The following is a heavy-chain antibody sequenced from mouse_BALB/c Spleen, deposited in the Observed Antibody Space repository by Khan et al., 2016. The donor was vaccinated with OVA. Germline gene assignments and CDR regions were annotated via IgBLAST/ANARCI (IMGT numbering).Heavy chain of an antibody. J-gene: IGHJ3*01. CDR3: ARDGYGGFAY. Sequence: VQLQQSGPELVKPGASVKIPCKASGYPFTDYNMAWVKQSHGRGLEWIGDIFPNNGGTVYNQKFKGKATLTVDKSSSTAFMELRSLTSADTAVYYCARDGYGGFAYWGQGTLVTVSA. CDR1: GYPFTDYN. V-gene: IGHV1-18*01. D-gene: IGHD2-3*01. CDR2: IFPNNGGT.